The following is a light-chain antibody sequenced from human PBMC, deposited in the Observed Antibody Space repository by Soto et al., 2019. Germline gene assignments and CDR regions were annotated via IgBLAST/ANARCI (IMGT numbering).Light chain of an antibody. CDR3: QQRRDWHLT. CDR2: DAS. Sequence: EIVLTQSPATLSLSPGERATLSCRASQSVRRYLAWYQQRPGQAPRLLIYDASTRVAGIPARFSGSGSGTDFTLTITSLEHEDFEVYYCQQRRDWHLTLGGGTKVDIK. J-gene: IGKJ4*01. V-gene: IGKV3-11*01. CDR1: QSVRRY.